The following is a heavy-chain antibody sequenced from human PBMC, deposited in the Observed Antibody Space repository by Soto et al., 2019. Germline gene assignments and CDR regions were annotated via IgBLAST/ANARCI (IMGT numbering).Heavy chain of an antibody. CDR2: VYHHEGT. D-gene: IGHD1-26*01. CDR3: ARVLYGATTGRSYLDA. V-gene: IGHV4-4*02. Sequence: QVELQQSGPGLVKPSGTLSLTCAVYGDSVTTSHGWSWVRQTPGKGLEWIGEVYHHEGTTYRSSLQSRLTISVDKSNNLFSLRLTSVPAADAGIYYCARVLYGATTGRSYLDAGGQGTLVAVSS. J-gene: IGHJ4*02. CDR1: GDSVTTSHG.